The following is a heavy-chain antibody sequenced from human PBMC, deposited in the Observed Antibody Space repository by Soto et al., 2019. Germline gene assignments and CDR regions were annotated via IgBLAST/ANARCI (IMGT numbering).Heavy chain of an antibody. J-gene: IGHJ6*03. Sequence: ASVKVSCKAAGYXFTSYGISWVXQAPGXGLXXXXWISAYNGNTNYAQKLQGRVTMTTGTSTSTAYMELRSLRSDDTAVYYCAREDNGGIAAAGPDYYYYYMDVWGKGTTVTVSS. CDR1: GYXFTSYG. CDR2: ISAYNGNT. V-gene: IGHV1-18*01. D-gene: IGHD6-13*01. CDR3: AREDNGGIAAAGPDYYYYYMDV.